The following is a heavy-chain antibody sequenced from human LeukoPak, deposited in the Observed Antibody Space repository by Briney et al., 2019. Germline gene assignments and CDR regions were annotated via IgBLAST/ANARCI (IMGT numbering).Heavy chain of an antibody. CDR3: ARDTVGMVATREKGDY. J-gene: IGHJ4*02. CDR1: GFTFSSYG. D-gene: IGHD5-12*01. CDR2: IWYDGSNK. V-gene: IGHV3-33*01. Sequence: GESLRLSCAASGFTFSSYGMHWVRQAPGKGLEWVAVIWYDGSNKYYADSVKGRFTISRDNSKNTLYLQMNSLRAEDTAVYYCARDTVGMVATREKGDYWGQGTLVTVSS.